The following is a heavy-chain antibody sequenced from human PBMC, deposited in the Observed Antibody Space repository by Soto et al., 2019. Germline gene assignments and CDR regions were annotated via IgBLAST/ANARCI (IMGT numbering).Heavy chain of an antibody. CDR3: ATYHDSAWETYRFRH. J-gene: IGHJ4*02. V-gene: IGHV3-7*01. Sequence: PGGSLRLSCRTSGLTFRTYLMSWVRQAPVKGLEWVANIKTDGSEEYYADSVEGRFTISRDNTKNSLYLQMNSLRADDKAMYYCATYHDSAWETYRFRHWGPGTLVTVSS. CDR1: GLTFRTYL. D-gene: IGHD3-16*02. CDR2: IKTDGSEE.